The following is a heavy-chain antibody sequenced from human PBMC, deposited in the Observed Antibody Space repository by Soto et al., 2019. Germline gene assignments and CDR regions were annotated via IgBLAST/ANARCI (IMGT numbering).Heavy chain of an antibody. CDR2: INPNSGDT. J-gene: IGHJ6*02. D-gene: IGHD2-21*02. CDR1: GYTFTGYY. Sequence: QVQLVQSGAEVKKPGASVKVSCKASGYTFTGYYMHWVRQAPGQGLEWMGWINPNSGDTNYAQKFQGWVTMTRDTSISTAYMELSRLRSDDTAVYYCARSHIVVVTASYGMDVWGQGTTVTVSS. V-gene: IGHV1-2*04. CDR3: ARSHIVVVTASYGMDV.